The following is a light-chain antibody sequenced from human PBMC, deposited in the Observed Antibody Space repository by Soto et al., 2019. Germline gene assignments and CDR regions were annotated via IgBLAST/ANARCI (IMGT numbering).Light chain of an antibody. Sequence: QSVLTQPASVSGSPGQSVAISCTGTSSDVGAYNYVSWYQQHPGKAPKLLLSEVSNRPSGVSDRFFGPKSGNTASLTISGLQAEDEADYYCSSLTTSFTYVFGTGTKGTVL. CDR1: SSDVGAYNY. J-gene: IGLJ1*01. V-gene: IGLV2-14*01. CDR2: EVS. CDR3: SSLTTSFTYV.